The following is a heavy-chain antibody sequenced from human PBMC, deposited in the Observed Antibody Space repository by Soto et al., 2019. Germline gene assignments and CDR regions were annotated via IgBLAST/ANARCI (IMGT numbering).Heavy chain of an antibody. D-gene: IGHD6-13*01. V-gene: IGHV3-23*01. CDR3: AKDRPAAANLEYFQH. Sequence: GESLKISCAASGFTFSSYAMSWVRQAPGKGLEWVSAISGSGGSTYYADSVKGRFTISRDNSKNTLYLQMNSLRAEDTAVYYCAKDRPAAANLEYFQHWGQGTLVTVSS. CDR2: ISGSGGST. CDR1: GFTFSSYA. J-gene: IGHJ1*01.